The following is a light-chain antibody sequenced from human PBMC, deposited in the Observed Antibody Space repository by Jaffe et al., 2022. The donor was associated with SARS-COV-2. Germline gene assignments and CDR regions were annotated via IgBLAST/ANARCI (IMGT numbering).Light chain of an antibody. CDR3: QKYNSGPFT. J-gene: IGKJ4*01. Sequence: DIQMTQSPSSLSASVGDRVTITCRASQGIINYLAWYQQKPGTVPRLLIYAASTLQSGVPSRFSGSGSGTDFTLTISGLQPEDVATYYCQKYNSGPFTFGGGTKVEIK. V-gene: IGKV1-27*01. CDR2: AAS. CDR1: QGIINY.